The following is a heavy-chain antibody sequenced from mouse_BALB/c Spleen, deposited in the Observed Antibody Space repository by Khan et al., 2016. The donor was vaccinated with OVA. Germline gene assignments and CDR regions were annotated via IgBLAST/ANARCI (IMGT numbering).Heavy chain of an antibody. J-gene: IGHJ3*01. CDR2: IRYAGNT. CDR3: ARGGSSGPAWFTY. D-gene: IGHD3-1*01. CDR1: GYSITNGYF. V-gene: IGHV3-6*02. Sequence: EVQLQESGPGLVKPSQSLSLTCSVTGYSITNGYFWNWIRQFPGNNLEWMGYIRYAGNTNYNPSLKNRISITRATSKNQFFLNLNSVIPEDTATYYCARGGSSGPAWFTYWGQGTLVTVSA.